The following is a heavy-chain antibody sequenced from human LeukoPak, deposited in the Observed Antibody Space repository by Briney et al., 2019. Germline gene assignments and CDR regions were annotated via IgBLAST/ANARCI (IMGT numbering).Heavy chain of an antibody. J-gene: IGHJ4*02. D-gene: IGHD6-6*01. V-gene: IGHV1-18*01. CDR3: ARAAPGGFKSSSSGPLHLNYFDY. Sequence: PWASVKVSCKASGYTFTSYGISWVRQAPGQGLEWMGWISAYNGNTNYAQKLQGRVTMTTDTSTSKVYMELSSLRSEDTAVYYCARAAPGGFKSSSSGPLHLNYFDYWGQGTLVTVSS. CDR2: ISAYNGNT. CDR1: GYTFTSYG.